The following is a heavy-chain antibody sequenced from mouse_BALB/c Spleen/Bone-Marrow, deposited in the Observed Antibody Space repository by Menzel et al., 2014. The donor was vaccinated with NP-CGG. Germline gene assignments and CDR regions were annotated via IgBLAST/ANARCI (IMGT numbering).Heavy chain of an antibody. CDR2: INSNGGRT. D-gene: IGHD2-10*01. CDR1: GFTFSSYG. CDR3: ARSHAYYGNYFDY. J-gene: IGHJ2*01. V-gene: IGHV5-6-3*01. Sequence: EVQVVESGGGLVQPGGSLNLSCAASGFTFSSYGMSWVRQTPDKRLELVATINSNGGRTYYPDSVKGRFTISRDNAKNTLYLQMSSLKSEDTAMYYCARSHAYYGNYFDYWGQGTTLTVSS.